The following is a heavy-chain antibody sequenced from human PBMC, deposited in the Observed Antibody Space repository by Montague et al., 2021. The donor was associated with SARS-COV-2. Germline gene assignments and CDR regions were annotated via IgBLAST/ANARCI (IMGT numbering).Heavy chain of an antibody. CDR2: MSIFGGGGGGGT. J-gene: IGHJ4*02. Sequence: SLRLSCAASGFTFNNYAMSWVRQAPGKGREWVSAMSIFGGGGGGGTYYADPVKGRFTISRDDSKSTLYLNLDRLKVDDTAVYYWAKGGLGHCTGAMGYHLDFWGQGVLVTVSS. D-gene: IGHD2-8*02. CDR3: AKGGLGHCTGAMGYHLDF. CDR1: GFTFNNYA. V-gene: IGHV3-23*01.